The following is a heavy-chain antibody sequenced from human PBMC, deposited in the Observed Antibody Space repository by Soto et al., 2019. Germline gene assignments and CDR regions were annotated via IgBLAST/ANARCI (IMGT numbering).Heavy chain of an antibody. Sequence: GGSLRLSCAASVFTFGSYGMSWVRQAPGEGLEWVSGISGSGGSTYYADSVKGRFTISRDNSKNTLYLQMYSLRAEDTAVYYCAKTGPGSSYGYYFDSWGQGTLVTVSS. CDR3: AKTGPGSSYGYYFDS. CDR2: ISGSGGST. CDR1: VFTFGSYG. V-gene: IGHV3-23*01. D-gene: IGHD5-18*01. J-gene: IGHJ4*02.